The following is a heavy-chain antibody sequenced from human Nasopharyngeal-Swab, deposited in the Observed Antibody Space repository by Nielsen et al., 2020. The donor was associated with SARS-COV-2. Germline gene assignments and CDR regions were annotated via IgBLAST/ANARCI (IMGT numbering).Heavy chain of an antibody. Sequence: GESLKISCAASGFPFSDHLMLWVRQAPGQGLEWVAVIWYDGVNKYIGDSMKGRFTVIRDNSRNTLHLQMNSLRVEDTGLYFCARGRRRDLSGGPNLDHWGQGSLVTVSS. CDR3: ARGRRRDLSGGPNLDH. V-gene: IGHV3-33*01. D-gene: IGHD2-15*01. J-gene: IGHJ4*02. CDR2: IWYDGVNK. CDR1: GFPFSDHL.